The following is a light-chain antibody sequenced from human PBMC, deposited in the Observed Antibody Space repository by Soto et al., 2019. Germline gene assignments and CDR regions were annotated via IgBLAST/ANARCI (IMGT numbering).Light chain of an antibody. J-gene: IGLJ2*01. CDR1: SSDVGGYNY. CDR2: DVI. V-gene: IGLV2-14*03. CDR3: SSYTSSSTYVV. Sequence: QSALTQPASVSGSPGQSITISCTGTSSDVGGYNYVSWYQHHPGKAPKLMIYDVINRPSGVSNRFSGSKSGNSASLTISGLQAEDEADYYCSSYTSSSTYVVFGGGTKLTVL.